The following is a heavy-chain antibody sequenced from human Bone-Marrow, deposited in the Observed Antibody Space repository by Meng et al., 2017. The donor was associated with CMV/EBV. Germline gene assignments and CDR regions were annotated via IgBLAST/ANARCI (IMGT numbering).Heavy chain of an antibody. D-gene: IGHD6-6*01. V-gene: IGHV1-69*02. J-gene: IGHJ6*01. CDR3: ARGDRAARPDLGDV. CDR1: GGTFSSYT. Sequence: SVKVSCKAAGGTFSSYTISWVRQAPGQGLEWMGRIIPILGIANYAQKVQGRVTITADKSTSTAYMELSSLRSEDTAVYYCARGDRAARPDLGDVWGQGTTVTVSS. CDR2: IIPILGIA.